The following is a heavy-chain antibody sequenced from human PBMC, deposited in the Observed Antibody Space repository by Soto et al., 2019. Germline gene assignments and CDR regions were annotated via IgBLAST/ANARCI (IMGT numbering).Heavy chain of an antibody. CDR3: VSVCGRSNRPYHLAV. Sequence: GGSLRLSCEASGFTFSTYWMSWVRQAPGKGLEWVATIKQDGSDKYYVDSVRGRFTISRDNAVSTLYLQMSSLRAEDTAIYYCVSVCGRSNRPYHLAVRGRATTVTVSS. D-gene: IGHD2-15*01. V-gene: IGHV3-7*01. CDR2: IKQDGSDK. CDR1: GFTFSTYW. J-gene: IGHJ6*03.